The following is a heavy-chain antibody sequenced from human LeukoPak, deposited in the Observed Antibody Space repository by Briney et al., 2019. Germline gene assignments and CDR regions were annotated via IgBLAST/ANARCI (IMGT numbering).Heavy chain of an antibody. CDR3: AREENDAFDI. J-gene: IGHJ3*02. Sequence: SETLSLTCSVSGGSISSYFWSWIRQPAGKGLEWIGRIYSSGSTNYKSSLKGRITMSVDTSKNQFSLKLSSVTAADTAMYYCAREENDAFDIWGQGTMVTVFS. D-gene: IGHD5-24*01. CDR2: IYSSGST. CDR1: GGSISSYF. V-gene: IGHV4-4*07.